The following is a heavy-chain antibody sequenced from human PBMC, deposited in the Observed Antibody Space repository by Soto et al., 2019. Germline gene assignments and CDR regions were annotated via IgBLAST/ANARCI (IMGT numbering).Heavy chain of an antibody. D-gene: IGHD3-22*01. CDR1: GFTFSSYG. V-gene: IGHV3-33*01. CDR3: AGSSGYYFFDY. J-gene: IGHJ4*01. Sequence: QVQLVESGGGVVQPGRSLRLSCAASGFTFSSYGMHWVRQAPGKGLEWVAVIWYDGRNKYYADSVKGRFTISRDNSKNTLYQQMNSLRAEDTAVYYCAGSSGYYFFDYWGHGTLVTVSS. CDR2: IWYDGRNK.